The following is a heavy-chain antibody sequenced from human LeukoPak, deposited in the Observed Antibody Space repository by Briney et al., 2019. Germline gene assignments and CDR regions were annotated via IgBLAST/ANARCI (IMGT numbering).Heavy chain of an antibody. J-gene: IGHJ4*02. CDR2: ISSSSSYI. D-gene: IGHD3-10*01. CDR1: GFTFSSYS. V-gene: IGHV3-21*01. Sequence: GGSLRLSCAASGFTFSSYSMNWVRQAPGKGLEWVSSISSSSSYIYYADSVKGRFTISRDNAKNSLYLQMNSLRAEDTAVYYCARNGITMVRGVISGYFDYWGQGTLVTVSS. CDR3: ARNGITMVRGVISGYFDY.